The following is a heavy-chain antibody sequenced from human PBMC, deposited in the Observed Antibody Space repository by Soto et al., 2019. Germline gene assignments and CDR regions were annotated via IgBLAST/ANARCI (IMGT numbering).Heavy chain of an antibody. CDR1: GFTFSSYW. Sequence: GGSLRLSCAASGFTFSSYWMHWVRQAPGKGLVWVSRINSDGSSTSYADSVKGRFTISRDNTKNTLYLQMNSLRAEDTAVYYCARVTSRTSSWYDYWGQGTLVTVSS. V-gene: IGHV3-74*01. CDR3: ARVTSRTSSWYDY. CDR2: INSDGSST. D-gene: IGHD6-13*01. J-gene: IGHJ4*02.